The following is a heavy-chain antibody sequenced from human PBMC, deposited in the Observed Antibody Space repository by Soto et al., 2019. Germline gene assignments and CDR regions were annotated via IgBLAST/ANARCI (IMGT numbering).Heavy chain of an antibody. V-gene: IGHV3-30*03. CDR1: GFNFSTYG. D-gene: IGHD3-10*01. J-gene: IGHJ6*03. CDR2: ISYHGSNK. CDR3: ATDGRWFGDYDYYYMDA. Sequence: QVQLVESGGGVVQPGRSLRLSCAASGFNFSTYGMHWVRQAPGPGLEWVAVISYHGSNKYYADSVKGRFTISRDNSKNTLHLQLNSLRAEDTAVYYCATDGRWFGDYDYYYMDAWGKGTTLTVSS.